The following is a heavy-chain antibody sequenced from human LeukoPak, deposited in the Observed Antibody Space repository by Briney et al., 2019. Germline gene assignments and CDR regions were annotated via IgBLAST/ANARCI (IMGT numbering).Heavy chain of an antibody. D-gene: IGHD5-18*01. CDR3: ARDTPMVPFDY. CDR1: GGTFSSYA. J-gene: IGHJ4*02. Sequence: ASVKVSCKASGGTFSSYAISWVRQAPGQGLEWMGWISAYNGHTNYAQKLQGRVTMTTDTSTSTAYMELRSLRSDDTALYYCARDTPMVPFDYWGQGTLVTVSS. CDR2: ISAYNGHT. V-gene: IGHV1-18*01.